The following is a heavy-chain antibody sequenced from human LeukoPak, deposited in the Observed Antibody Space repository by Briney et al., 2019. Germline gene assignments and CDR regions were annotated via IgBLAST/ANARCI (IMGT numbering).Heavy chain of an antibody. Sequence: SETLSLTCTVSGGSVSDYYWSWIRQSPGKGLEWIGYIYYTETSYNPSLKSRVTISADTSKNQFSLKLSSVTAADTAVYYCARVDSSNWYDSRGYFDYWGQGTLVTVSS. CDR3: ARVDSSNWYDSRGYFDY. CDR1: GGSVSDYY. V-gene: IGHV4-59*02. CDR2: IYYTET. J-gene: IGHJ4*02. D-gene: IGHD6-13*01.